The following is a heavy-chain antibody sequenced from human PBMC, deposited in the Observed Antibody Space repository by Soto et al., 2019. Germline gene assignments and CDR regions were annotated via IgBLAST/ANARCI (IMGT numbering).Heavy chain of an antibody. J-gene: IGHJ1*01. CDR2: IGRSGETI. CDR1: GFTFSSFE. CDR3: ARDSRRGPARRRPFYY. V-gene: IGHV3-48*03. Sequence: GSLRLSCVGSGFTFSSFEMNWARQTPGKGLEWLSYIGRSGETIYYADSVKGRFTISRDNAKSSLFLQMNGLRDEDTGIYYCARDSRRGPARRRPFYYWGRGNLVTVSS. D-gene: IGHD2-2*01.